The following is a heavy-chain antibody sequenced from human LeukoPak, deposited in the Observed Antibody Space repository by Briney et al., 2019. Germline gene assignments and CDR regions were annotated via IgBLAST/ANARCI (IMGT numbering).Heavy chain of an antibody. CDR2: INEDGSEQ. D-gene: IGHD3-9*01. V-gene: IGHV3-7*01. CDR1: GFTFSLYS. J-gene: IGHJ4*02. Sequence: PGGSLRLTCAASGFTFSLYSMTWVSQAAGKGLEWVSNINEDGSEQYYVDSVKGRFTISRDNAKNLLYLQMSSLRAEDTAVYYCARPPLRYFDWLIDYWGQGTLVTVS. CDR3: ARPPLRYFDWLIDY.